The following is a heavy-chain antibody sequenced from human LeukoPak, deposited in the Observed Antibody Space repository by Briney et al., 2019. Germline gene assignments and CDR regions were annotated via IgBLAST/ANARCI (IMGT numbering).Heavy chain of an antibody. CDR1: GFTFSSYW. J-gene: IGHJ4*02. Sequence: GGSLRLSCAASGFTFSSYWMSWVRQAPGKGLEWVAVISYDGSNKYYADSVKGRFTISRDNSKNTLYLQMNSLRAEDTAVYYCAKDLWEDWGQGTLVTVSS. D-gene: IGHD1-26*01. CDR2: ISYDGSNK. V-gene: IGHV3-30*18. CDR3: AKDLWED.